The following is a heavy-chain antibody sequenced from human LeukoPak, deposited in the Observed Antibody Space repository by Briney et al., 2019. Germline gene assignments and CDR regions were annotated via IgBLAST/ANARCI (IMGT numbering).Heavy chain of an antibody. V-gene: IGHV3-7*01. J-gene: IGHJ4*02. Sequence: PGGSLRLSCAASGFTFSSYWMSWVRQAPGKGREWVANIKQDGSEKYYVDSVKGRFTISRDNAKNSLYLQMNSLRAEDTAVYYCARDQGIAAAGWGYYFDYWGQGTLVTVSS. D-gene: IGHD6-13*01. CDR2: IKQDGSEK. CDR3: ARDQGIAAAGWGYYFDY. CDR1: GFTFSSYW.